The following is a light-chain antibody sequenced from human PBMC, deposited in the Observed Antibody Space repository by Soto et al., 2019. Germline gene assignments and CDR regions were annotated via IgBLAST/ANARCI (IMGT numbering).Light chain of an antibody. J-gene: IGLJ1*01. CDR1: RSNLGSNT. Sequence: QSVLTQPPSASGIPGQRVSISCSGSRSNLGSNTVNWYQQLPGTAPRLLTFNNHLRPSGGPDRFSGSKSGTSASLAISGLQSEDEGDYYGAAWDDSLDGYGFGTGTTLTVL. CDR2: NNH. CDR3: AAWDDSLDGYG. V-gene: IGLV1-44*01.